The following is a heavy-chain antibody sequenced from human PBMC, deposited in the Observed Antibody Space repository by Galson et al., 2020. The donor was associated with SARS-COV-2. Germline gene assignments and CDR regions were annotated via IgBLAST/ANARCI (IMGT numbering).Heavy chain of an antibody. CDR1: GFTFSNAW. Sequence: LSLTCAASGFTFSNAWLCWVRQAPGKGLEWVGRIKSKTDGGTMQYAAPVKGRFTVSRDDSKNTLYLQMNSLQTEDTAVYYCATGGLDYWGRGTLVTVSS. J-gene: IGHJ4*02. CDR2: IKSKTDGGTM. V-gene: IGHV3-15*01. CDR3: ATGGLDY.